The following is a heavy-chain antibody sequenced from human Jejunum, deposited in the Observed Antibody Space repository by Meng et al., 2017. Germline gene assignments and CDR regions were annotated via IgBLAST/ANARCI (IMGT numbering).Heavy chain of an antibody. Sequence: KGAGPGMVKASGTLSLACAVSGGSISSVYWWTWVGQSPGKGLEWIGEIYHSGSTNYNPSLKSRVTISVDKSKNQFSLKLTSVTAADTAVYYCARGGYYSFDYWGQGTLVTVSS. V-gene: IGHV4-4*02. CDR2: IYHSGST. D-gene: IGHD5-18*01. CDR1: GGSISSVYW. CDR3: ARGGYYSFDY. J-gene: IGHJ4*02.